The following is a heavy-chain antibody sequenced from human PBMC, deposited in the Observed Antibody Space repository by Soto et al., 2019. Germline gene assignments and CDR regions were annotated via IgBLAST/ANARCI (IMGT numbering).Heavy chain of an antibody. J-gene: IGHJ4*02. V-gene: IGHV4-59*01. D-gene: IGHD6-13*01. CDR2: IYYSGST. CDR3: ARGGSVEQQRFYYLDY. Sequence: QVQLQESGPGLVKPSETLSLTCTVSGGSISSYYWSWIRQPPGKGLEWIGYIYYSGSTNYNPSLKSRVTISVDTSKNQFSLKLSSVTAADTAVYYCARGGSVEQQRFYYLDYWGQGTLVTVSS. CDR1: GGSISSYY.